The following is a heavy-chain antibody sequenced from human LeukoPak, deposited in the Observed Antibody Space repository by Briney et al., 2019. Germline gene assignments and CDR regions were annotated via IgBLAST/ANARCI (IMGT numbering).Heavy chain of an antibody. Sequence: GGSLRLSCAASGFTFSSYWMHWVRQAPGKGLVWVSRINSDGSSTSYADSVKGRFTISRDNAKNTLYLQMNSLRAEDTAVYYCARESGYSYYYYYGMDVWGQGTTVTVSS. CDR3: ARESGYSYYYYYGMDV. CDR1: GFTFSSYW. CDR2: INSDGSST. J-gene: IGHJ6*02. D-gene: IGHD5-18*01. V-gene: IGHV3-74*01.